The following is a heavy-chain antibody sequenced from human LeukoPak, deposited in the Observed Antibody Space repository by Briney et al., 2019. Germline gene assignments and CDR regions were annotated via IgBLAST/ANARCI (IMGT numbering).Heavy chain of an antibody. D-gene: IGHD6-13*01. J-gene: IGHJ5*02. CDR2: IIPVLGIA. V-gene: IGHV1-69*04. Sequence: ASVKVSCKASGGTFSSYAISWVRQAPGQGLEWMGKIIPVLGIAKYAQKFQGRVTITADKSTSTAYMELSSLRSEDTAVYYCAKDLYSSSWGFDPWGQGTLVTVSS. CDR3: AKDLYSSSWGFDP. CDR1: GGTFSSYA.